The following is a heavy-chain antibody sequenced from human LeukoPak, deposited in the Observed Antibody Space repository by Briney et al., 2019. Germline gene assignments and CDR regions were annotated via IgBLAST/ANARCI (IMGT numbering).Heavy chain of an antibody. J-gene: IGHJ4*02. V-gene: IGHV4-39*01. CDR3: ARVNQILWFGELLEDGFDY. Sequence: PSETLSLTCTVSGGSISSSSYYWGWIRQPPGKGLEWIGSIYYSGSTYYNPSLKSRVTISVDTSKNQFSLKLSSVTAADTAVYYCARVNQILWFGELLEDGFDYWGQGTLVTVSS. CDR2: IYYSGST. D-gene: IGHD3-10*01. CDR1: GGSISSSSYY.